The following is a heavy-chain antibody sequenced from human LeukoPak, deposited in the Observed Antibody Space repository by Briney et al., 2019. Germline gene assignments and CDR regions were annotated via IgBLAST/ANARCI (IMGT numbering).Heavy chain of an antibody. CDR1: GGSISGSSYY. CDR3: ASVGESPRLPHY. D-gene: IGHD3-10*01. CDR2: IYYSGST. J-gene: IGHJ4*02. Sequence: SETLSLTCTVSGGSISGSSYYWGWIRQPPGKGLEWIGSIYYSGSTYYNPSLKSRVTISVDTSKNQFSLKLSSVTAADTAVYYCASVGESPRLPHYWGQGTLVTVSS. V-gene: IGHV4-39*07.